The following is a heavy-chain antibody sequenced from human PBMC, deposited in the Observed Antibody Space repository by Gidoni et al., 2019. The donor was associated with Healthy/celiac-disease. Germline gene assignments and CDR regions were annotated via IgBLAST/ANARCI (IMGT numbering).Heavy chain of an antibody. J-gene: IGHJ4*02. CDR3: ARVRCSGGSCTIFDY. D-gene: IGHD2-15*01. V-gene: IGHV1-69*12. CDR2: IIPIFGTA. Sequence: QIQLVQSRAEVQKTGSSLKISCKDSGGTFSSYAISWIRQAPGQGLEWMGGIIPIFGTANYAQKFQGRVTITADESTSTAYMELSSLRSEDTAVYYCARVRCSGGSCTIFDYLGQGTLVTVSS. CDR1: GGTFSSYA.